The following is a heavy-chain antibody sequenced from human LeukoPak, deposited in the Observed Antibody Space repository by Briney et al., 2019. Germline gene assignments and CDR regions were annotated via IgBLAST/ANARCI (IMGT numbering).Heavy chain of an antibody. CDR1: GESFSDFY. V-gene: IGHV4-34*01. D-gene: IGHD3-3*01. CDR2: ISHTGRT. Sequence: PSETLSLTCAVYGESFSDFYWTWIRQSPEKGLEWIGEISHTGRTNYKPSLKSRVTISIDTSTNQFSLRLTSVAAADTAVYYCARVGLKHFGIFGVPFYFDYWGQGISLTVSS. J-gene: IGHJ4*02. CDR3: ARVGLKHFGIFGVPFYFDY.